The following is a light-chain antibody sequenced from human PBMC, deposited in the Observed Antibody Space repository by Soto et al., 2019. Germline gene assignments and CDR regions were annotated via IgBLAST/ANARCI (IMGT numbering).Light chain of an antibody. V-gene: IGLV1-47*01. CDR1: SSNIGSNY. J-gene: IGLJ2*01. Sequence: QSVLTQPPSASGTPGQRVTISCSGSSSNIGSNYVYWYQQLPGTVPQLLIYRNNERPSGVPDRFSGSKSGTSASLAISGLRFEDEADYYCAAWDDSLSGVVFGGGTQLTVL. CDR3: AAWDDSLSGVV. CDR2: RNN.